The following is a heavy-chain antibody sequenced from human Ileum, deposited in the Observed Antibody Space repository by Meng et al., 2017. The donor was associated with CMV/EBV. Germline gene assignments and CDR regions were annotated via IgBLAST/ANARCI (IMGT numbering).Heavy chain of an antibody. CDR2: IYYSGRT. D-gene: IGHD3-3*01. CDR3: ARNVGFYSSQIAY. Sequence: GPGLVKPSETRSLTCTVPGGSISSINYYWGWIRQPPGKGLEWIGSIYYSGRTYYNPSLKSRVTISVDTSKNQFSLKVSSVTAADTAVYYCARNVGFYSSQIAYWGQGALVTVSS. V-gene: IGHV4-39*07. CDR1: GGSISSINYY. J-gene: IGHJ4*02.